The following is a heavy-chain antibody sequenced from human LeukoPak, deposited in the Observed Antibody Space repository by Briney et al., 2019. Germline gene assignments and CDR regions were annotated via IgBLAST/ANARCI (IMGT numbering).Heavy chain of an antibody. D-gene: IGHD2-15*01. J-gene: IGHJ5*02. CDR1: GYTFTSYY. V-gene: IGHV1-46*01. CDR3: ARGPWRNFLGYCSGGSCYRFDP. CDR2: INPSGGST. Sequence: ASVKVSCKASGYTFTSYYMHWVRQAPGQGLEWMGIINPSGGSTSYAQKFQGRVTMTRDTSTSTVYMELRSLRSDDTAVYYCARGPWRNFLGYCSGGSCYRFDPWGQGTLVTASS.